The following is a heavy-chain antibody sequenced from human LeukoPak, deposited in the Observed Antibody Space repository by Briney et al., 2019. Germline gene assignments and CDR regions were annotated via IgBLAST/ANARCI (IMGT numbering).Heavy chain of an antibody. CDR2: VKSGNYDI. J-gene: IGHJ4*02. CDR3: ARDSDWAFDY. CDR1: GFTFNTYS. V-gene: IGHV3-48*01. Sequence: KAGGSLRLSCVASGFTFNTYSMNWVRQAPGKGLEWLSYVKSGNYDIQYADSVTGRFTVSRDSATNSLYLQMNDLKAEDTAVYYCARDSDWAFDYWGQGSLVTVSS. D-gene: IGHD3-9*01.